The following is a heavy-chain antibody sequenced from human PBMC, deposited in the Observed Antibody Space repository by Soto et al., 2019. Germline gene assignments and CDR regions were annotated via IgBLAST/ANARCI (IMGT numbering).Heavy chain of an antibody. CDR2: IIPIFGTA. V-gene: IGHV1-69*13. CDR3: ARRGSGSYDAFDI. Sequence: SVKVSCKASGGTFSSYAICWVRQSPGQGLEWMGGIIPIFGTANYAQKFQGRVTITADESTSTAYMELSSLRSEDTAVYYCARRGSGSYDAFDIWGQGTMVTVSS. J-gene: IGHJ3*02. CDR1: GGTFSSYA. D-gene: IGHD1-26*01.